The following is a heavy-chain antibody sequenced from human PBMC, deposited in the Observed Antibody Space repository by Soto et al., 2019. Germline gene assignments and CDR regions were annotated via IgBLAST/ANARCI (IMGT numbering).Heavy chain of an antibody. J-gene: IGHJ4*02. CDR1: GYTFTSYY. Sequence: ASVKVSGKASGYTFTSYYMHWVRQAPGQGLEWMGIINPSGGSTSYAQKFQGRVTMTRDTSTSTVYMGLSSLRSEDTAVYYCARDMGCGGDCCSVPGAGWGQGTLVTVSS. CDR2: INPSGGST. D-gene: IGHD2-21*02. CDR3: ARDMGCGGDCCSVPGAG. V-gene: IGHV1-46*01.